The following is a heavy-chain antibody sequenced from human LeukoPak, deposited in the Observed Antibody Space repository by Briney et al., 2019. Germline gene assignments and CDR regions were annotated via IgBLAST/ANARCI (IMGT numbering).Heavy chain of an antibody. CDR3: ARFPAMASGGDY. CDR1: GGSISSGGYY. CDR2: IYHSGST. Sequence: SQTLSLTCTVSGGSISSGGYYWSWIRQPPGKGLEWIGYIYHSGSTYYNPSLKSRVTISVDRSKNQFSLKLSSVTAADTAVYYCARFPAMASGGDYWGQGTLVTVSS. V-gene: IGHV4-30-2*01. J-gene: IGHJ4*02. D-gene: IGHD5-18*01.